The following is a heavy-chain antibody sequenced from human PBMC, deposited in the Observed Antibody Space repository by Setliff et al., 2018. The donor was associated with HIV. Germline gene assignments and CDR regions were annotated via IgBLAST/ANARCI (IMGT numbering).Heavy chain of an antibody. V-gene: IGHV7-4-1*02. Sequence: ASVKVSCKASGGTFSSYAISWVRQAPGQGLEWMGWINTHSGDPTYARGFTGRFVFSLDTSVRTAYLQISSLKAEDTAVYYCARAPIRYFDWLLNYMDVWGKGTTVTVSS. D-gene: IGHD3-9*01. CDR3: ARAPIRYFDWLLNYMDV. CDR2: INTHSGDP. J-gene: IGHJ6*03. CDR1: GGTFSSYA.